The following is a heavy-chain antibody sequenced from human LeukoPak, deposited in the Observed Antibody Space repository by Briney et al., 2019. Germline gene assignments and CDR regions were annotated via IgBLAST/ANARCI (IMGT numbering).Heavy chain of an antibody. Sequence: GRSLRLSCAASGFTFSSYAMHWVRQAPGKGLEWVAVISYDGSNKYYADSVKGRFTISRDNSKNTLYLQMNSLRAEDTAVYYCARGGRYSSGWYTVSDYWGQGTLVTVSS. J-gene: IGHJ4*02. CDR2: ISYDGSNK. D-gene: IGHD6-19*01. CDR3: ARGGRYSSGWYTVSDY. V-gene: IGHV3-30*04. CDR1: GFTFSSYA.